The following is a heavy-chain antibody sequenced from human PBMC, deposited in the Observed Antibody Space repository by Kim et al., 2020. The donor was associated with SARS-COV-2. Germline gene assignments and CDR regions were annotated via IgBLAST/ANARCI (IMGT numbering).Heavy chain of an antibody. D-gene: IGHD3-10*01. CDR1: GFTFSSYA. CDR2: ISYDGSNK. V-gene: IGHV3-30*04. CDR3: ARDHVGSGSSVH. J-gene: IGHJ4*02. Sequence: GGSLRLSCAASGFTFSSYAMHWVRQAPGKGLEWVAVISYDGSNKYYADSVKGRFTISRDNSKNTLYLQMNSLRAEDTAVYYCARDHVGSGSSVHWGQGTLVTVSS.